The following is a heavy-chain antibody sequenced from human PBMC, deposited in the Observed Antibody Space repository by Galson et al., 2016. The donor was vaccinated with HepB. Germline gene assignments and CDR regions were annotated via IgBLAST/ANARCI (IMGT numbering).Heavy chain of an antibody. Sequence: SLRLSCAASGFTLSNSAMSWVRQAPGKGLEWVSAMSDSGGSTYYADSVKGRFTISRDNAKNSLYLQMNSLRDGDTAVYYCARGTFCSGDSCYSPAFDMWGQGTMVTVSS. CDR2: MSDSGGST. J-gene: IGHJ3*02. V-gene: IGHV3-23*01. CDR1: GFTLSNSA. CDR3: ARGTFCSGDSCYSPAFDM. D-gene: IGHD2-15*01.